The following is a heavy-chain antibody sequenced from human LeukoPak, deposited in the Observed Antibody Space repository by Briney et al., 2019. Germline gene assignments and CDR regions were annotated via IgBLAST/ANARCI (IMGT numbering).Heavy chain of an antibody. CDR3: AKDLGDPFNYYYYGMDV. V-gene: IGHV3-23*01. J-gene: IGHJ6*02. CDR1: GFTFSSYA. Sequence: GGSLRLSCAASGFTFSSYAMSWVRQAPGKGLEWVSAISGSGGSIYYADSVKGRFTISRDNSKNTLYLQMNSLRAEDTAVYYCAKDLGDPFNYYYYGMDVWGQGTTVTVSS. CDR2: ISGSGGSI. D-gene: IGHD2-21*01.